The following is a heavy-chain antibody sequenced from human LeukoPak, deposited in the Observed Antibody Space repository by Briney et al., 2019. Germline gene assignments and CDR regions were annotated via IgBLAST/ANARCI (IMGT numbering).Heavy chain of an antibody. CDR2: IIPSGGST. Sequence: ASVKVSCKASGYTFTSYYMHWVRQAPGQGLEWMGIIIPSGGSTSYAQKSQGRVTMTRDTSTSTVYMELSSLRSEDTAVYYCARGDTIGVYFDYWGQGTLVTVSS. CDR1: GYTFTSYY. CDR3: ARGDTIGVYFDY. D-gene: IGHD3-16*01. V-gene: IGHV1-46*01. J-gene: IGHJ4*02.